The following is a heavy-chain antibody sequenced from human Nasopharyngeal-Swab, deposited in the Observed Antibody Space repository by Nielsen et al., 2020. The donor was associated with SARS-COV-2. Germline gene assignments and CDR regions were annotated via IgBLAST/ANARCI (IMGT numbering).Heavy chain of an antibody. CDR3: ARVVTWGYSYGYGGTHVAHGIYFDY. V-gene: IGHV4-39*07. Sequence: WIRQPPGKGLEWIGTIYYIGTTNYNPSLWSRVSISVDTSKNQFSLKLSSVTAADTAVYYCARVVTWGYSYGYGGTHVAHGIYFDYWGQGTLVTVSS. J-gene: IGHJ4*02. CDR2: IYYIGTT. D-gene: IGHD5-18*01.